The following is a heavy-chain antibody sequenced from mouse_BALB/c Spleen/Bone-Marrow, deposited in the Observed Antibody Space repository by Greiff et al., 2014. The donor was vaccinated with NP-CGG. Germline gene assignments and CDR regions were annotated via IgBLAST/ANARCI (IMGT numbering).Heavy chain of an antibody. CDR3: ASDYDYFDY. D-gene: IGHD2-4*01. J-gene: IGHJ2*01. Sequence: VQLKESGGGLVQPGGSRKLSCAASGFTFSSFGMHWVRQAPEKGLEWVAYISSGSSTIYYADTVKGRFTISRDSPKNTLFLQMTSLRSEDTAMYYCASDYDYFDYWGQGTTLTVSS. CDR2: ISSGSSTI. V-gene: IGHV5-17*02. CDR1: GFTFSSFG.